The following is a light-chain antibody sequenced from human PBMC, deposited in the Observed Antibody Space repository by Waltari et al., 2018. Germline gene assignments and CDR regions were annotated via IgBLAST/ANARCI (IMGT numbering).Light chain of an antibody. J-gene: IGKJ1*01. CDR2: KIS. CDR3: MQGTHWPPT. CDR1: QRLVFSGGETY. V-gene: IGKV2-30*01. Sequence: DVVMTQSPLSLPVTLGQPASIPCRASQRLVFSGGETYLNWFHQRPGQSPRRLIYKISNRDSGVPDRFSGSGSATDFTLIISRVEAEDVGVYYCMQGTHWPPTFGQGTKVEIK.